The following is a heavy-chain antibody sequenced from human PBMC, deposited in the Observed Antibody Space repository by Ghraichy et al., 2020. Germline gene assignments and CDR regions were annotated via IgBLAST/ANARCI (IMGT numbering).Heavy chain of an antibody. D-gene: IGHD1-1*01. Sequence: ASVKVSCKASGYTFTSYDINWVRQATGQGLEWMGWMNPNSGNTGYAQKFQGRVTITRNTSISTAYMELNSLRSEDTAVYYCARGTRVPGYYYYMDVWGKGTTVTVSS. V-gene: IGHV1-8*03. CDR1: GYTFTSYD. J-gene: IGHJ6*03. CDR3: ARGTRVPGYYYYMDV. CDR2: MNPNSGNT.